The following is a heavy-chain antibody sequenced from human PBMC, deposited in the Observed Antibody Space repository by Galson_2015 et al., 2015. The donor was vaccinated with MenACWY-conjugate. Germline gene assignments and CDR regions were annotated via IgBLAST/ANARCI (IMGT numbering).Heavy chain of an antibody. CDR2: VDYSGTT. D-gene: IGHD4-17*01. Sequence: ETLSLTCTVSGGSVTNSSDYWGWIRQPPGKGLEWIVRVDYSGTTHYNPSLKRGGTISLEPAKNQFSLNLRSVTAADTAVYSCARDSDGDNDWFDPWGQGTLVTVSS. V-gene: IGHV4-39*07. CDR1: GGSVTNSSDY. J-gene: IGHJ5*02. CDR3: ARDSDGDNDWFDP.